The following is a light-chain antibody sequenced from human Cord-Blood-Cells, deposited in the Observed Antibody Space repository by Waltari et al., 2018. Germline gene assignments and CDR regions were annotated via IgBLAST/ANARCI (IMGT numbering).Light chain of an antibody. V-gene: IGLV2-14*01. CDR3: SSYTSSSTLV. CDR1: CSDVGGYNY. J-gene: IGLJ2*01. CDR2: VGS. Sequence: QSALTQPASVSGSPGQSITFSCPGTCSDVGGYNYVSWYQQHPGKAPKLMIYVGSNRPSGVSNRFSGSKSGNTASLTISGLQAEDEADYYCSSYTSSSTLVFGGGTKLTVL.